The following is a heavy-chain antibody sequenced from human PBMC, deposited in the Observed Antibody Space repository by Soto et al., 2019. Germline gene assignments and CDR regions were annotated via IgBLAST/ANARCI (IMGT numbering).Heavy chain of an antibody. D-gene: IGHD2-21*01. V-gene: IGHV3-72*01. CDR2: TRNKANGYTT. J-gene: IGHJ4*02. Sequence: HPGGSLRLSCAASGFTFSDHYMDWVRQAPGKGLEWVGRTRNKANGYTTEYAASVKGRFTISRDGSKNSLYLQMNSLKTEDTAVYYCAREQGLLDLLYFDYWGQGTLVTVSS. CDR1: GFTFSDHY. CDR3: AREQGLLDLLYFDY.